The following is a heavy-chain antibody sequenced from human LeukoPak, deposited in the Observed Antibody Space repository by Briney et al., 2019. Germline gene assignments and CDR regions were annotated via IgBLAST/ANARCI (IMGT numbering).Heavy chain of an antibody. D-gene: IGHD2-21*01. CDR2: ISIGSTTI. CDR1: GFIFSSYS. Sequence: PGGSLTLSRAASGFIFSSYSMHWVRQAPGKGLEWVSYISIGSTTISYADSVRGRFTTSSDNAKNSLYLQMNSLRAEDTAVYYCARDTHYSFDYRGQGTLVTVSS. V-gene: IGHV3-48*01. CDR3: ARDTHYSFDY. J-gene: IGHJ4*02.